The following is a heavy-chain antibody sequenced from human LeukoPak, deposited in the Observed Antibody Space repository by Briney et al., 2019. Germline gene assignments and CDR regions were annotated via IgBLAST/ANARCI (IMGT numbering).Heavy chain of an antibody. CDR3: ATQGDY. CDR1: GFIFSSYA. Sequence: PGGSLRLSCAASGFIFSSYAMHWVRQAPGKGLEWVAVISYDGSNKYYADSVKGRFTISRDNSKNTLYLQMNSLRAEDTAVYYCATQGDYWGQGTLVTVSS. J-gene: IGHJ4*02. V-gene: IGHV3-30*01. CDR2: ISYDGSNK.